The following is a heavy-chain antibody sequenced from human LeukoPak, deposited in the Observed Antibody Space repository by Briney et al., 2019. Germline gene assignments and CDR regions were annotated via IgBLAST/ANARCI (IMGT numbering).Heavy chain of an antibody. CDR1: GVSISTSNW. J-gene: IGHJ5*02. Sequence: SGTLSLTCAVSGVSISTSNWWSWVRQPPGKGLEWIGYIYYSGSTYYNPSLKSRVTISVDTSKNQFSLKLSSVTAADTAVYYCARAGYGDYGGWFDPWGQGTLVTVSS. V-gene: IGHV4-4*02. D-gene: IGHD4-17*01. CDR3: ARAGYGDYGGWFDP. CDR2: IYYSGST.